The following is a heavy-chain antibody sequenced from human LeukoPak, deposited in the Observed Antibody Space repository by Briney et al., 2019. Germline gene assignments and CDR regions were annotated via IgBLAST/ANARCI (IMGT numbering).Heavy chain of an antibody. D-gene: IGHD6-13*01. J-gene: IGHJ5*02. Sequence: GGSLRLSCAGSGFNLSSYAMSWLRQAPGKGLECVSAISCSGGSTYYADSVKGRFTISRDNYKNTLYLQMNSLRAEDTAVYYCAKLRRAGYSSSWYRNWFDPWGQGTLVTVSS. V-gene: IGHV3-23*01. CDR1: GFNLSSYA. CDR2: ISCSGGST. CDR3: AKLRRAGYSSSWYRNWFDP.